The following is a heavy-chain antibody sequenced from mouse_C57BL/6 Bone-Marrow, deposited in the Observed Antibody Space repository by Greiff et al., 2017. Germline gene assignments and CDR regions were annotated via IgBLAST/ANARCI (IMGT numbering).Heavy chain of an antibody. CDR3: AREELGFLRFAY. J-gene: IGHJ3*01. CDR2: IDPSDSYT. Sequence: VQLHQPGAALVMPGASVKLSCKASGYTFTSYWMHWVKQRPGQGLEWIGEIDPSDSYTNYNQKFKGKSTLTVDKSSSTAYMQLSSLTSEDSAVYYCAREELGFLRFAYWGQGTLVTVSA. CDR1: GYTFTSYW. V-gene: IGHV1-69*01.